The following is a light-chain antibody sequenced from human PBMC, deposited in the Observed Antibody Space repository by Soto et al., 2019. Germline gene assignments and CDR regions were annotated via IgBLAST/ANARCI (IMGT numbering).Light chain of an antibody. J-gene: IGLJ1*01. CDR2: GTT. V-gene: IGLV1-40*01. Sequence: QSVLAQTPSVSGAPGQRVTISGTGRSSNTGAGYDVHWYQHLPGTAPKLLIYGTTNRPSGVPDRFSGSKSGISASLAITGLQAEDEADYYCHSYDSSLSASVFGAGTKVTVL. CDR1: SSNTGAGYD. CDR3: HSYDSSLSASV.